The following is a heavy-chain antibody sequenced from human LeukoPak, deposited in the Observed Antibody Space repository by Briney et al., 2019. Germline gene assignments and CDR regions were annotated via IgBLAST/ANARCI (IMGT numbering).Heavy chain of an antibody. D-gene: IGHD2-21*02. J-gene: IGHJ6*03. CDR2: ISYDGSNK. V-gene: IGHV3-30*04. CDR1: GFTFSSYA. Sequence: GGSLRLSCAASGFTFSSYAMHWVRQAPGKGLEWVAVISYDGSNKYYADSVKGRFTISRDNSKNTLYLQMNSLRAEDTAVYYCASPTGGDSYYYYYYMDVWGKGTTVTVSS. CDR3: ASPTGGDSYYYYYYMDV.